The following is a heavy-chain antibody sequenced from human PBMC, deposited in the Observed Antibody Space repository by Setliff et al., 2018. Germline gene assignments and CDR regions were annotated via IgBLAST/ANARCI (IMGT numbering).Heavy chain of an antibody. V-gene: IGHV1-2*04. D-gene: IGHD4-4*01. CDR3: ARPGGFCDSNGCWDGYFDS. J-gene: IGHJ4*02. CDR1: GYTFTSYD. Sequence: ALVKVSCKASGYTFTSYDINWVRQATGQGLEWMGWINPKTRGTNLAQKFQGWVSMTRDTSITTAYLQWSSLKASDTATYYCARPGGFCDSNGCWDGYFDSWGQGTPVTVSS. CDR2: INPKTRGT.